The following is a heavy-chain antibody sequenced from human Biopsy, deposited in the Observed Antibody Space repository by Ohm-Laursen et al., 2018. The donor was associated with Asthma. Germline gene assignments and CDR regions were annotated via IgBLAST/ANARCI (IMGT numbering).Heavy chain of an antibody. D-gene: IGHD5-12*01. J-gene: IGHJ6*02. CDR1: GDSFSNYA. Sequence: GASVKVSCKASGDSFSNYAISWVRQAPGQGLEWMGGLIPVLGTPDHAQMFEGRVTITADESTSTAYMELSSLSSEDTAVYYCARGYSGSDRIVYYYSDLEVWDQGTTVTVSS. CDR3: ARGYSGSDRIVYYYSDLEV. V-gene: IGHV1-69*13. CDR2: LIPVLGTP.